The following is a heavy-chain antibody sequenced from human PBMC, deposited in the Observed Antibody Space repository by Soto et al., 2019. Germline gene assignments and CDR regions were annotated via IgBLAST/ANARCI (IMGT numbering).Heavy chain of an antibody. J-gene: IGHJ4*02. Sequence: QVQLVQSGAEVKMPGASVKVSCKAYGYTFPNHHVHWVRLAPGQGLEWMGIVTPTNGATHYAARFQARVALTRDTSTNTVYLELSSLRSEDTAVYYCVREASATFVNWCFDVWGQGTLVAVSS. CDR3: VREASATFVNWCFDV. CDR1: GYTFPNHH. V-gene: IGHV1-46*01. D-gene: IGHD2-15*01. CDR2: VTPTNGAT.